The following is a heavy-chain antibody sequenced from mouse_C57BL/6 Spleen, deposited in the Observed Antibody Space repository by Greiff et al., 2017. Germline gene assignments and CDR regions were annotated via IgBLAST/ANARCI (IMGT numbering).Heavy chain of an antibody. CDR2: INPYNGGT. V-gene: IGHV1-19*01. J-gene: IGHJ2*01. CDR1: GYTFTDYY. D-gene: IGHD1-1*02. Sequence: VQLKESGPVLVKPGASVKMSCKASGYTFTDYYMNWVKQSHGKSLEWIGVINPYNGGTSYNQKFKGKATLTVDKSSSTAYMELNSLTSEDSAVYYCAREKGSDFDYWGQGTTLTVSS. CDR3: AREKGSDFDY.